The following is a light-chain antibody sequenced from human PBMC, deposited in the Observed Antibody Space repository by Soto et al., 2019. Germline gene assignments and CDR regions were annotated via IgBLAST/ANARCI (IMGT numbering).Light chain of an antibody. CDR2: VAS. V-gene: IGKV1-39*01. J-gene: IGKJ2*01. Sequence: DIQMTQSLSALSASVGDTVTITCRASQSISNSLSWYQQKPGQAPKFLIYVASTLQRGVPSRVSGSGSGTDFTLTISSLQPEDVATYYCQQTFSPPYTVGQGTKLEIK. CDR3: QQTFSPPYT. CDR1: QSISNS.